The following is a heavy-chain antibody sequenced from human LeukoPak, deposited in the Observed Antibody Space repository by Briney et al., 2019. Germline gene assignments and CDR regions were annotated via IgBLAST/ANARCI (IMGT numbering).Heavy chain of an antibody. D-gene: IGHD4-17*01. CDR2: IYYSGSN. CDR3: ASLTTDSGY. J-gene: IGHJ4*02. V-gene: IGHV4-39*01. Sequence: SETLSLTCTVSGGSISSSSYYWGWIRQPPGKGLEWIVRIYYSGSNYYTRSLGGGVTISVDTSKNQFSLKLSSVTAADTAVYYCASLTTDSGYWGQGTLVTVSS. CDR1: GGSISSSSYY.